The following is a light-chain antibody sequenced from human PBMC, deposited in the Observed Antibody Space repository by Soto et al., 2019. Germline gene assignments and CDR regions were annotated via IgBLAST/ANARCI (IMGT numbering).Light chain of an antibody. CDR1: SSNIGSNT. V-gene: IGLV1-44*01. CDR2: SNN. J-gene: IGLJ1*01. CDR3: AAWDDSLNGGYV. Sequence: QSVLTQPPSASGTPGQRVTISCSGSSSNIGSNTVNWYQQLPGTAPKLLIYSNNQRPSGVPDRFSGSKSGTSASLAISGLLSEDEADYYCAAWDDSLNGGYVFGTGTKVTVL.